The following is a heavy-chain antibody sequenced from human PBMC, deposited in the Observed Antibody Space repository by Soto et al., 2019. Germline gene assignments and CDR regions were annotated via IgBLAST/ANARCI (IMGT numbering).Heavy chain of an antibody. CDR3: ARDRSSGGSRNWFDP. D-gene: IGHD2-15*01. V-gene: IGHV1-18*01. CDR2: ISAYNGNT. Sequence: ASVKVSCKASGYTFTSYGISWVRQAPGQGLEWMGWISAYNGNTNYAQKLQGRVTMTTDTSTSTAYMELRSLRSDDTAVYYCARDRSSGGSRNWFDPWGQGTLVTVSS. J-gene: IGHJ5*02. CDR1: GYTFTSYG.